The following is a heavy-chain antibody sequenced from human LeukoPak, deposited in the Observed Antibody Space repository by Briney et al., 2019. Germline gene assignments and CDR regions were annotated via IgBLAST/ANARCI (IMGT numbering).Heavy chain of an antibody. CDR2: IYHSGST. Sequence: SETLSLTCAVSGYSISSGYYWGWIRQPPGKGLEWIGSIYHSGSTYYNPSLKSRVTISVDTSKNQFSLKLSSVTAADTAVYYCARSHDILTGYYGLDPWGQGTLVTVSS. CDR3: ARSHDILTGYYGLDP. V-gene: IGHV4-38-2*01. CDR1: GYSISSGYY. J-gene: IGHJ5*02. D-gene: IGHD3-9*01.